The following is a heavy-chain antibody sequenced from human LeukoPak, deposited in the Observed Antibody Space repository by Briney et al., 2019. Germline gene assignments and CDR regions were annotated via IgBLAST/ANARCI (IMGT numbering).Heavy chain of an antibody. V-gene: IGHV4-30-2*01. Sequence: PSQTLSLTCTVSGGSISSGGYYWSWIRQPPGKGLEWIGYIYHSGSTYYNPSLKSRVTISVDRSKNQFSLKLSSVTAADTAVYYCARVIGWFGGFDYWGRGTLVTVSS. CDR3: ARVIGWFGGFDY. CDR2: IYHSGST. D-gene: IGHD3-10*01. CDR1: GGSISSGGYY. J-gene: IGHJ4*02.